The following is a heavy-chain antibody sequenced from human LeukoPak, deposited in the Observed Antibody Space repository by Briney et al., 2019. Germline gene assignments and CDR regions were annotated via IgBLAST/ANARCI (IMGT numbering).Heavy chain of an antibody. D-gene: IGHD4-11*01. CDR1: GGSTSSSSYY. CDR3: ARLGDYSNRAYNWFDP. V-gene: IGHV4-39*01. CDR2: IYYSGST. Sequence: SETLSLTCTVSGGSTSSSSYYWGWIRQPPGKGLEWIGSIYYSGSTYYNPSLKSRVTISVDTSKNQFSLKLSSVTAADTAVYYCARLGDYSNRAYNWFDPWGQGTLVTVSS. J-gene: IGHJ5*02.